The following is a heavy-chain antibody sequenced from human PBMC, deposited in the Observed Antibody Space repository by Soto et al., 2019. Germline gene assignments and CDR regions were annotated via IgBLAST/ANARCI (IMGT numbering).Heavy chain of an antibody. CDR2: INPNSGGT. CDR3: ASEGYSSSWYDIARYFQH. Sequence: QVPLVQSGAEVKKPGASVKVSCKASGYTFTGYYMHWVRQAPGQGLEWMGWINPNSGGTNYAQKFQGRVTMTRDTSISTAYMELSRLRSDDTAVYYCASEGYSSSWYDIARYFQHWGQGTLVTVSS. CDR1: GYTFTGYY. D-gene: IGHD6-13*01. V-gene: IGHV1-2*02. J-gene: IGHJ1*01.